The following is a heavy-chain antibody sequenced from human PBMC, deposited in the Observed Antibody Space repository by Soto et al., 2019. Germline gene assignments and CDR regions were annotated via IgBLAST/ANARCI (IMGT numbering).Heavy chain of an antibody. D-gene: IGHD1-1*01. V-gene: IGHV1-69*01. CDR1: GGTFSSYA. Sequence: QVQLVQSGAEVKKPGSSVKVSCTASGGTFSSYAISWVRQAPGQGLEWMGGIIPIFGTANYAQKFQGRVTITADESTSTAYMELSSLRSEDTAVYYCARGNWNYGYDGMDVWGQGTTVTVSS. J-gene: IGHJ6*02. CDR2: IIPIFGTA. CDR3: ARGNWNYGYDGMDV.